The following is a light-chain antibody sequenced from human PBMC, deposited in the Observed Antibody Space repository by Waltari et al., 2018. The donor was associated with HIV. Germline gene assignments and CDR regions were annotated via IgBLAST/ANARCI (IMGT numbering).Light chain of an antibody. J-gene: IGKJ2*01. Sequence: EIVLTQSPATLSLSPGERDTLSCRASQSVSSYLAWYQQKPGQAPRLLIYDASNRATGIPARFSGSGSGTDFTLTISSLEPEDFALYYCQQRSNWPPAVTFGQGTKLEIK. V-gene: IGKV3-11*01. CDR1: QSVSSY. CDR2: DAS. CDR3: QQRSNWPPAVT.